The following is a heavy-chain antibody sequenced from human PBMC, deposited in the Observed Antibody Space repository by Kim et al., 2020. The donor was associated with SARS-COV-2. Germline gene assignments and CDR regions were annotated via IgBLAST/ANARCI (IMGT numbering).Heavy chain of an antibody. CDR3: ARHFPLHPNFFDS. CDR2: ASNSGSA. CDR1: GDSVMFYH. J-gene: IGHJ4*02. Sequence: SETLSLTCTVSGDSVMFYHWSWIRLPPGKGLEWIGFASNSGSADYSPSLESRVTISIDTSKNQFSLNLSSVTAADTALYYCARHFPLHPNFFDSWGQGIL. V-gene: IGHV4-59*08.